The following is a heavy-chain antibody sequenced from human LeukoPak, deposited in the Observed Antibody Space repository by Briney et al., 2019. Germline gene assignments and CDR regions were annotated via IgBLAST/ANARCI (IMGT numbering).Heavy chain of an antibody. Sequence: GSLRPSFAASGFPFRSYSMNWVRPAPGKGMEWVSSISSSSSCINYAASVKGRFTISGDNAKNSLYLQMSSLRAEDTAVYYCARDRTRYSGCYALDYWGQGTLVTVSS. J-gene: IGHJ4*02. CDR1: GFPFRSYS. D-gene: IGHD1-26*01. V-gene: IGHV3-21*01. CDR3: ARDRTRYSGCYALDY. CDR2: ISSSSSCI.